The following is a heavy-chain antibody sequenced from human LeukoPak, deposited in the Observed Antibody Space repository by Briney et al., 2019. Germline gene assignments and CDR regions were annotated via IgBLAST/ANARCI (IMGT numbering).Heavy chain of an antibody. CDR1: GFTFSCYT. V-gene: IGHV3-48*01. CDR2: FIRSSSTI. Sequence: GSLRPSFAAPGFTFSCYTMNWVRQAPGKGLEWVSYFIRSSSTIYYPYSVKGRFTISRDNAKNSLYLQMHSLRAEDTAVYYCARVTRIYSVDYWGQGTLITVSS. D-gene: IGHD4-4*01. J-gene: IGHJ4*02. CDR3: ARVTRIYSVDY.